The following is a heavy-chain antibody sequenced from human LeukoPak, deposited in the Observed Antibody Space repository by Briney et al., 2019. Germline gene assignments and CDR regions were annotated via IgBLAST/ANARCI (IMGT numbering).Heavy chain of an antibody. Sequence: SETLSLTCTVSGGSISSGGYCWSWIRQHPGKGLEWIGYIYYSRSTYYNPSLKSRVTISVDTSKNQFSLKLSSVTAADTAVYYCARTFGSGSYFYYYYVMDVWGQGTTVTVSS. CDR2: IYYSRST. V-gene: IGHV4-31*03. CDR3: ARTFGSGSYFYYYYVMDV. J-gene: IGHJ6*02. D-gene: IGHD3-10*01. CDR1: GGSISSGGYC.